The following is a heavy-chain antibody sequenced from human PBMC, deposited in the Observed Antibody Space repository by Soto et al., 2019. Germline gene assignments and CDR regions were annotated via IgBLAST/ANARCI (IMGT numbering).Heavy chain of an antibody. D-gene: IGHD6-13*01. Sequence: GASVKVSCKASGYTFTSYGISWVRQAPGQGLEWMGWISAYNGNTNYAQKLQGRVTMTTDTSTSTAYMELRSLRSDDTAVYYCARESYSSSWYPTGDYYYGMDVWGQGTTVTVS. CDR1: GYTFTSYG. V-gene: IGHV1-18*01. CDR3: ARESYSSSWYPTGDYYYGMDV. J-gene: IGHJ6*02. CDR2: ISAYNGNT.